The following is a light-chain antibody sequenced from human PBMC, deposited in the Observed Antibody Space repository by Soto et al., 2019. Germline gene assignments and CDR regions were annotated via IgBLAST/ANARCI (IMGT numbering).Light chain of an antibody. Sequence: DIQMTQSPSSLSASVGDRVTITCRAGQYIGRYLNWYQQKPGKAPKLLIYAASSLHSGVPSRFSGSGSGIDFTLTISSLQPEDFATYSCQQTYRTPLTFGGGTKVDIK. CDR2: AAS. CDR1: QYIGRY. V-gene: IGKV1-39*01. CDR3: QQTYRTPLT. J-gene: IGKJ4*01.